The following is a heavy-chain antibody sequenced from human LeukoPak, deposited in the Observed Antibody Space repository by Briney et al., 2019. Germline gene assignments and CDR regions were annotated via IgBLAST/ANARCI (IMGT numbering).Heavy chain of an antibody. Sequence: GGSLRLSCAASGFTFSSYGMHWVRQAPGKGLEWVAVISYDGSNKYYADSVKGRFTISRDNSKNTLYLQMNSLRAEDTAVYYCAKDRGRYCSGGSRYSLDYWGQGTLVTVSS. J-gene: IGHJ4*02. V-gene: IGHV3-30*18. D-gene: IGHD2-15*01. CDR2: ISYDGSNK. CDR1: GFTFSSYG. CDR3: AKDRGRYCSGGSRYSLDY.